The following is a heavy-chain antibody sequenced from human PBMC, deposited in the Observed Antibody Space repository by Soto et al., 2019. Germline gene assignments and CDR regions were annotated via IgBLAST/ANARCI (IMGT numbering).Heavy chain of an antibody. V-gene: IGHV4-39*06. CDR3: ARGGTYRSLLIRDRFDP. Sequence: PSETLSLTCTVSGGSFTSSHYYWGWIRQTPGKGLEWIGNNSYRGSTDYNPSLKSRVTMSVDTSKNQVPLKLSSATAADTAVYFCARGGTYRSLLIRDRFDPWGQGTLVTVSS. J-gene: IGHJ5*02. D-gene: IGHD6-13*01. CDR1: GGSFTSSHYY. CDR2: NSYRGST.